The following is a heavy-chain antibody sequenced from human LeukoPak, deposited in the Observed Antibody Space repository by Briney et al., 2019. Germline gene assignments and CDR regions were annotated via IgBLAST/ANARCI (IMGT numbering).Heavy chain of an antibody. V-gene: IGHV4-59*12. CDR2: ISYSGST. Sequence: SETLSLTCSVSGASITVYYWNWIRQSPGKGLDWIGPISYSGSTNYNPSLKSRVTISIDTSKNRFSLKVSSVIAADTAMYYCARGGSRSYTSSTLDYWGQGTLVTVSS. CDR3: ARGGSRSYTSSTLDY. J-gene: IGHJ4*02. CDR1: GASITVYY. D-gene: IGHD6-6*01.